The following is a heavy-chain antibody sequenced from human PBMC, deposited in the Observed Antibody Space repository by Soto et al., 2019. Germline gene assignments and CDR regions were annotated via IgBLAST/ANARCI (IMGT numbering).Heavy chain of an antibody. CDR1: GDSVSSNSAA. J-gene: IGHJ4*02. CDR2: KYYRSKWYN. D-gene: IGHD6-19*01. CDR3: ETGESISVAWFDY. V-gene: IGHV6-1*01. Sequence: SQTLSLTCAISGDSVSSNSAAWNWIRQSPSRGLEWLGRKYYRSKWYNDYAVSVKSRITINPDTSKNQFSLQLNSVTPEDTAVYYGETGESISVAWFDYWGQGTLVSVSS.